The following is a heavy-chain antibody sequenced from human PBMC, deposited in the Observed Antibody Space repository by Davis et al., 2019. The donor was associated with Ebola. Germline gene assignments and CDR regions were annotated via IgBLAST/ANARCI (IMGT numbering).Heavy chain of an antibody. V-gene: IGHV4-59*01. Sequence: MPSDTLSLTCPVPGGSISSYYWSWLRQPPGKGLEWIGYIYYSGSTNYNPSLKSRVTISVDTSKNQFSLKVSSVTAADTAVYYCARVLRNWFDPWGQGTLVTVSS. CDR1: GGSISSYY. CDR3: ARVLRNWFDP. J-gene: IGHJ5*02. CDR2: IYYSGST.